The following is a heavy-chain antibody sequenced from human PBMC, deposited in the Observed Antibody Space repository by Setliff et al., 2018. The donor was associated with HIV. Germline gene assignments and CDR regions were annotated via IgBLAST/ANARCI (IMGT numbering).Heavy chain of an antibody. J-gene: IGHJ4*02. CDR3: GRQAWDHQSSGYFFDY. Sequence: NPSETLSLTCTVSGYSISSGYYWGWIRQPPGKGLEWIGSIYQTGTTNYNPSLKSRVTISLDMSKNQFSLKLTSVTAADTAVYYCGRQAWDHQSSGYFFDYWGQGTLVTVSS. D-gene: IGHD6-19*01. CDR1: GYSISSGYY. CDR2: IYQTGTT. V-gene: IGHV4-38-2*02.